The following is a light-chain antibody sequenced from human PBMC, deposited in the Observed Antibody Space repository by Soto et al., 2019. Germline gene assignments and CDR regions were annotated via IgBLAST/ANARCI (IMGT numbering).Light chain of an antibody. CDR1: QSISTF. CDR3: QQRANWPPLT. V-gene: IGKV3-11*01. Sequence: EIVLTQSPATLSLSPGDRATLSCRASQSISTFLAWYQQKPGQAPRLLIYDASNRATGIPARFSGGGSGTDFTLTITSLEPEDFAVYYCQQRANWPPLTFGGGTKVDIK. CDR2: DAS. J-gene: IGKJ4*01.